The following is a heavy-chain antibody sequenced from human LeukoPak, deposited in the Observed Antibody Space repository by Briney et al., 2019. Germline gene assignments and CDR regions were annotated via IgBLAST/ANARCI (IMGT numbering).Heavy chain of an antibody. CDR1: GGSISSGSYY. Sequence: SSETLSLTCTVSGGSISSGSYYWSWIRQPAGKGLEWIGRIYTSGSTNYNPSLKSRVTISVDTSKNQFSLKLSSVTAADTAVYYCARDVESYYDFWSGYYTDHDAFDIWGQGTMVTVSS. V-gene: IGHV4-61*02. CDR2: IYTSGST. D-gene: IGHD3-3*01. J-gene: IGHJ3*02. CDR3: ARDVESYYDFWSGYYTDHDAFDI.